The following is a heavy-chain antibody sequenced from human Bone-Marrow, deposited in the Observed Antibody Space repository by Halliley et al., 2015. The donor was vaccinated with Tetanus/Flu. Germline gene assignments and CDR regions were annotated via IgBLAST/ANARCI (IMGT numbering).Heavy chain of an antibody. D-gene: IGHD2-15*01. Sequence: GDAFYKPSLKSRVPIAVDPSKTQFSLKMDSVTAADTAVYYCASPFCTGGSCSPYYFDSWGHGLLVTVSS. V-gene: IGHV4-31*02. J-gene: IGHJ4*01. CDR3: ASPFCTGGSCSPYYFDS. CDR2: GDA.